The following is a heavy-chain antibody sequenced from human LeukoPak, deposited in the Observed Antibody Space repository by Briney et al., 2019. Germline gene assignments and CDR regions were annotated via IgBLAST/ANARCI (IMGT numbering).Heavy chain of an antibody. D-gene: IGHD1-1*01. J-gene: IGHJ3*01. V-gene: IGHV4-59*01. CDR3: TRGSSWNAGVFGV. Sequence: SETLSLTCTISGDYSRDFSWSWIRQPPGKGPQWVGYLHYSGSTEYNPALKGRVTVSADTSKKQFSLKLSSVTAAGTAVYYCTRGSSWNAGVFGVWGQGALVTVTS. CDR1: GDYSRDFS. CDR2: LHYSGST.